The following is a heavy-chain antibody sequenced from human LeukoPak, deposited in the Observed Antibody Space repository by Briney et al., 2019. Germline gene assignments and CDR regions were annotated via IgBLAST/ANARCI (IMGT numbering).Heavy chain of an antibody. CDR2: INPNSGGT. Sequence: ASVKVSCKASGYTFTGYYMHWVRQAPGQGLEWMGWINPNSGGTNYAQKFQGRVTMTRDTSISTAYMELSRLRSDDTAVYYCARDLGDGYNTRVYMDVWGKGTTVTVSS. J-gene: IGHJ6*03. CDR1: GYTFTGYY. D-gene: IGHD5-24*01. CDR3: ARDLGDGYNTRVYMDV. V-gene: IGHV1-2*02.